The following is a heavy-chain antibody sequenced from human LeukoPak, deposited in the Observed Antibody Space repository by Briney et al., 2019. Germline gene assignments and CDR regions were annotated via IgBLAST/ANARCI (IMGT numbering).Heavy chain of an antibody. J-gene: IGHJ3*02. CDR3: ASQGYYGGDCYPYDAFDI. CDR1: GFTFSSCS. D-gene: IGHD2-21*02. V-gene: IGHV3-21*01. Sequence: GGSLRLSCEASGFTFSSCSMNWVRQAPGKGLEWVSSVSSSSSYICYADSVKGRFTISRDNAKNSLYLQMNSLRAEDTAVYYCASQGYYGGDCYPYDAFDIWGQGTMVTVSS. CDR2: VSSSSSYI.